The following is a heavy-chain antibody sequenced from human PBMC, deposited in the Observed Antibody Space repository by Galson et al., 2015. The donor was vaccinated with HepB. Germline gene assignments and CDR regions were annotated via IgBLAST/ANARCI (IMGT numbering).Heavy chain of an antibody. CDR2: ISYDGSNK. J-gene: IGHJ6*02. CDR1: GFTFSSYA. V-gene: IGHV3-30*04. Sequence: SLRLSCAASGFTFSSYAMHWVRQAPGKGLEWVAVISYDGSNKYYADSVKGRFTISRDDSKNTLYLQINSLRAEDTAVYYCARALDDYGYYYYGMDVWGQGTTVTVSS. D-gene: IGHD4-17*01. CDR3: ARALDDYGYYYYGMDV.